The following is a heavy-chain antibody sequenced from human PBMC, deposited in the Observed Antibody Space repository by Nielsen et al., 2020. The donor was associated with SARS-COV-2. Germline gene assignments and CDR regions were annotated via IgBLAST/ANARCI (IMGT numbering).Heavy chain of an antibody. CDR2: LYSGGNT. J-gene: IGHJ4*02. V-gene: IGHV3-66*01. D-gene: IGHD3-10*01. CDR3: ARFDISRIRGVVALDD. Sequence: GGSLRLSCAASGFTVSSNYMSWVRQAPGRGLEWVSVLYSGGNTYYTDSVKGRFTISRDNPKNTLYLQMNSLRSEDTAVYYCARFDISRIRGVVALDDWGQGTLVTVSS. CDR1: GFTVSSNY.